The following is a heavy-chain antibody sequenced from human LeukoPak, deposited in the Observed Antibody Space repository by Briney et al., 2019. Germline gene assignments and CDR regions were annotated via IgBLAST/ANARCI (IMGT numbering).Heavy chain of an antibody. J-gene: IGHJ3*01. D-gene: IGHD3-3*01. V-gene: IGHV3-7*01. CDR3: ARDGGRTIFGVANN. CDR2: MKPDGSQT. Sequence: HTGGSLRLSCAASGFLFSSSWMNWVRQAPGKGLEWVASMKPDGSQTYYVDSVKGRFTISRDNAKNTLYLQMKSLRAEDTAVYYCARDGGRTIFGVANNWGQGTMVTVSS. CDR1: GFLFSSSW.